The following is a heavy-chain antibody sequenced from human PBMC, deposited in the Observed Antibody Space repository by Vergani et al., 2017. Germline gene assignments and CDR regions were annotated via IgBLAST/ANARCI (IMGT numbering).Heavy chain of an antibody. J-gene: IGHJ6*02. V-gene: IGHV3-23*04. D-gene: IGHD3-22*01. CDR2: ISGSGGST. CDR3: AKPESNYYDNSGYYSALYYYGMDV. CDR1: GFTFSSYA. Sequence: EVQLVESGGGLVQPGGSLRLSCAASGFTFSSYAMSWVRQAPGKGLEWVSAISGSGGSTYYADSVKGRFTISRDNSKNTLYLQMNSLRAEDTAVYYCAKPESNYYDNSGYYSALYYYGMDVWGQGTTVTVSS.